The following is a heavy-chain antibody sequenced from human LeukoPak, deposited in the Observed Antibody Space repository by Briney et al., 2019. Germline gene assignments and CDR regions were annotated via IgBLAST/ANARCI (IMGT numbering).Heavy chain of an antibody. V-gene: IGHV3-15*01. Sequence: GGSLRLSCAAFGFTVNNAWMSWVRQGPGKGLEWVGRIKSKTDGETTDYAAPVKGRFTISRDDSKNTLYLQMNSLKTEDTAVYYCTTGLGRSDFDYWGQGTLVTVSS. J-gene: IGHJ4*02. CDR1: GFTVNNAW. CDR2: IKSKTDGETT. CDR3: TTGLGRSDFDY.